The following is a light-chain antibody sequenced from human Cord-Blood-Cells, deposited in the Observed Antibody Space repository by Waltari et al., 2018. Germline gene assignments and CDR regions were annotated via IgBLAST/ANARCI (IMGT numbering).Light chain of an antibody. CDR2: AAS. CDR3: QKYNSVPFT. Sequence: EIQMTQSPSSLSASVGERVTIPCRASQGISNYLAWYHQKPGKVPKLLIYAASTLQSGVPYRFSGSGSGTDFTLTISSLQPEDVATYYCQKYNSVPFTFGPGSNVDIK. V-gene: IGKV1-27*01. J-gene: IGKJ3*01. CDR1: QGISNY.